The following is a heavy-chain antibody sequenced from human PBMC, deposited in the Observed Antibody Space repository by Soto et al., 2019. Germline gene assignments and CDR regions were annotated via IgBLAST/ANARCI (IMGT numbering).Heavy chain of an antibody. CDR2: IYYSGST. CDR1: GGSISSSSFH. D-gene: IGHD2-2*03. CDR3: ARLNGYCVSTSRHGYYGMDV. Sequence: SETLSLTCTVSGGSISSSSFHWGWIRQPPGKGLEWIGSIYYSGSTYYSPSLKSRVTISVDTSKNQFSLKLSSVTAADTAVYYCARLNGYCVSTSRHGYYGMDVWGQGTTVTVSS. J-gene: IGHJ6*02. V-gene: IGHV4-39*01.